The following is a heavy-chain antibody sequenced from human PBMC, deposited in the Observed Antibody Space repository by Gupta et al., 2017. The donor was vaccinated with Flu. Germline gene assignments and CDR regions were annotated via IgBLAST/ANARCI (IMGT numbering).Heavy chain of an antibody. CDR1: GGTFSSYA. CDR2: IIPIFGTA. D-gene: IGHD3-3*01. V-gene: IGHV1-69*01. Sequence: QVQLVQSGAEVKKPGSSVKVSCKASGGTFSSYAISWVRQAPGQGLEWMGGIIPIFGTANYAQKFQGRVTITADESTSTAYMELSSLRSEDTAVYYCARDGYDFWSGYQDKIQNYYYYYMDVWGKGTTVTVSS. CDR3: ARDGYDFWSGYQDKIQNYYYYYMDV. J-gene: IGHJ6*03.